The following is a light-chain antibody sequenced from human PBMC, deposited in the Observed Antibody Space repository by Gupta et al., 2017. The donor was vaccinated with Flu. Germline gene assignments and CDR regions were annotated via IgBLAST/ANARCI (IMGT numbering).Light chain of an antibody. V-gene: IGKV3-15*01. Sequence: PATLSVSPGETVTLASRASQSVSVNVAWYQQKPGQAPRLLIYGASTRATGVPARFSGSGSGTGFTLTIDSLQSEDFAVYDCQQYEYWPNSFGQGARVEIK. J-gene: IGKJ2*01. CDR3: QQYEYWPNS. CDR1: QSVSVN. CDR2: GAS.